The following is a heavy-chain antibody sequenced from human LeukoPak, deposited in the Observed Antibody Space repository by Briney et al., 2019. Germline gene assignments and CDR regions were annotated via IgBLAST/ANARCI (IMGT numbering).Heavy chain of an antibody. D-gene: IGHD3-22*01. J-gene: IGHJ3*02. CDR1: GGSFSGYY. CDR3: ARVDSSGYYSGDAFDI. V-gene: IGHV4-34*01. Sequence: SETLSLTCAVYGGSFSGYYWSWIRQPPGKGLEWIGEINHSGSTNYNPSLKSRVTISVDTSKNQFSLKLSSVTAADTAVYYCARVDSSGYYSGDAFDIWGQGTMVTVSS. CDR2: INHSGST.